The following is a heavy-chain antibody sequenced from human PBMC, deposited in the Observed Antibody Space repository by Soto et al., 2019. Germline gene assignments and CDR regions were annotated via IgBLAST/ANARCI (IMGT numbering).Heavy chain of an antibody. CDR1: GFTFSSYA. CDR2: ISGSGGST. Sequence: PGGSLRLSCAASGFTFSSYAMSWVRQAPGKGLEWVSAISGSGGSTYYADSVKGRFTISRDNSKNTLYLQMNSLRAEDTAVYYCAKDVIGHCSGGSCYNLWGQGTLVTAPQ. V-gene: IGHV3-23*01. J-gene: IGHJ4*02. D-gene: IGHD2-15*01. CDR3: AKDVIGHCSGGSCYNL.